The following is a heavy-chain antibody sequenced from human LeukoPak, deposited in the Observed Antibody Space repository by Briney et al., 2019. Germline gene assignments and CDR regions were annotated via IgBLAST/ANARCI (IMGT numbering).Heavy chain of an antibody. CDR3: ARVGYSGYDLDYYYYMDV. Sequence: ASAKVSCKASGYTFTSYDINWVRQATGQGLEWMGWMNPNSGNTGYAQKFQGRVTITRNTSINTAYMELSSLRSEDTAVYYCARVGYSGYDLDYYYYMDVWGKGTTVTVSS. CDR1: GYTFTSYD. CDR2: MNPNSGNT. V-gene: IGHV1-8*01. D-gene: IGHD5-12*01. J-gene: IGHJ6*03.